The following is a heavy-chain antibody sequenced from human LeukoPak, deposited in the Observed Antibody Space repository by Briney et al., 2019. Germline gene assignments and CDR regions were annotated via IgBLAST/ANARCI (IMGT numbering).Heavy chain of an antibody. CDR3: AKTRGSGGSPHFDF. V-gene: IGHV4-39*01. CDR1: GGSISSSSYY. CDR2: IFYSGNT. D-gene: IGHD2-15*01. Sequence: SETLSLICTVPGGSISSSSYYWGWIRQTPGKGLEWIANIFYSGNTYYNPSLQSRVTISVDTSTNQFSLKLSSVTAADTAVYYCAKTRGSGGSPHFDFWGQGTLVTVSS. J-gene: IGHJ4*02.